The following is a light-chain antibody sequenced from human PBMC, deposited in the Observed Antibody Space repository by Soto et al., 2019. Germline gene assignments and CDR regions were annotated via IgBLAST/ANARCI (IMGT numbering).Light chain of an antibody. Sequence: DIQMTQSPSSLCASVGDSFTITCRASQSVRNYLNWYQXKQGKXXKXLIYGASRLQTGVPSRFSGSGSGTDLTLTVSSLQPEDFETYYCQQTYSSSWTFGQGTKVDIK. CDR1: QSVRNY. V-gene: IGKV1-39*01. J-gene: IGKJ1*01. CDR2: GAS. CDR3: QQTYSSSWT.